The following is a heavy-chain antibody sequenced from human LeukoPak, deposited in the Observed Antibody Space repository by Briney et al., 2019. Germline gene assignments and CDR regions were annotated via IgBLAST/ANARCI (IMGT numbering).Heavy chain of an antibody. CDR2: ISYDGSNK. D-gene: IGHD2-8*01. J-gene: IGHJ6*03. V-gene: IGHV3-30*01. Sequence: PGGSLRLSCAASGFTFSSYAMHWVRQAPGKGLEWVAVISYDGSNKYYADSVKGRFTISRDNSKNTLYLQMNSLRAEDTAVYYCARAGTNGVLYYYYYMDVWGKGTTVTASS. CDR3: ARAGTNGVLYYYYYMDV. CDR1: GFTFSSYA.